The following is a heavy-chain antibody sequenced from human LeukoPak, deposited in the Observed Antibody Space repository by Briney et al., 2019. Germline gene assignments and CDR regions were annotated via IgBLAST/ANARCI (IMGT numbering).Heavy chain of an antibody. CDR3: AKGVGLIAPREYFQH. CDR2: ISGSGGTT. V-gene: IGHV3-23*01. Sequence: GGSLRLSCAASGFTFSSYVMTWVRQAPGKGLEWVSGISGSGGTTYYADSVKGRFTISRDNSKNTLYLQMNSLRAEDTAVYYCAKGVGLIAPREYFQHWGQGTLVTVSS. D-gene: IGHD2/OR15-2a*01. J-gene: IGHJ1*01. CDR1: GFTFSSYV.